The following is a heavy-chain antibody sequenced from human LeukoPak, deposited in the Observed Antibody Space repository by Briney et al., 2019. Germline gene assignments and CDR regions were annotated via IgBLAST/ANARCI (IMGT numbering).Heavy chain of an antibody. Sequence: PGGSLRLSCAASGFTFSSYAMTWVRQAPGKGLEWVSGISKSGVSTDYADSVKGRFTISRDNSKNTLYLQMNSLGAEDTAVYYCAKSGSGTYYNPDFDYWGQGTLVTVSS. CDR2: ISKSGVST. CDR3: AKSGSGTYYNPDFDY. D-gene: IGHD3-10*01. V-gene: IGHV3-23*01. J-gene: IGHJ4*02. CDR1: GFTFSSYA.